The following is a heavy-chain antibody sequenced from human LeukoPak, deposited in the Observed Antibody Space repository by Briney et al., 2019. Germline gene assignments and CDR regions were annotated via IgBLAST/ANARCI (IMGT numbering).Heavy chain of an antibody. CDR1: GGSISNYF. D-gene: IGHD3-10*01. CDR3: ARDRAPLTMLRGHPGGFDP. Sequence: SETLSLTCTVSGGSISNYFWSWVRQPPGKGLEWIGYISYNGYTNYNPSLKSRVTMSVDTSENQFSLRLNSVTAADTAVYYCARDRAPLTMLRGHPGGFDPWGQGTLVTVSS. J-gene: IGHJ5*02. CDR2: ISYNGYT. V-gene: IGHV4-59*01.